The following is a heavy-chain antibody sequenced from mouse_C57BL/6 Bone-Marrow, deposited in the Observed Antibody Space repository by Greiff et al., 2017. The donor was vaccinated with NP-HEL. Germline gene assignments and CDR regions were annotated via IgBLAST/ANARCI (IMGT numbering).Heavy chain of an antibody. J-gene: IGHJ2*01. CDR1: GYAFSSSW. D-gene: IGHD4-1*01. CDR2: IYPGDGDT. V-gene: IGHV1-82*01. CDR3: ARWGLTGTFDY. Sequence: VQLVESGPELVKPGASVKISCKASGYAFSSSWMNWVKQRPGKGLEWIGRIYPGDGDTNYNGKFKGKATLTADKSSSTAYMQLSSLTSEDSAVYFCARWGLTGTFDYWGQGTTLTVSS.